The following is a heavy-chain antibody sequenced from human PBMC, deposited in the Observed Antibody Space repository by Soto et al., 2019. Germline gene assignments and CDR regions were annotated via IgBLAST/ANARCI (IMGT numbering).Heavy chain of an antibody. CDR3: ARIEAWELWLEDVDTFDI. Sequence: SETLSLTCAVSGGSISSSNWWSWVRQPPGKGLEWIGEIYHSGSTNYNPSLKSRVTISVDKSKNQFSLKLSSVTAADTAVYYCARIEAWELWLEDVDTFDIWGQGTMVTVSS. J-gene: IGHJ3*02. CDR1: GGSISSSNW. V-gene: IGHV4-4*02. D-gene: IGHD6-19*01. CDR2: IYHSGST.